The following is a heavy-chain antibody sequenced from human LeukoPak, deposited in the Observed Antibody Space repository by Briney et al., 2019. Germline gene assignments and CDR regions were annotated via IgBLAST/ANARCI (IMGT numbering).Heavy chain of an antibody. CDR2: IYYSGST. V-gene: IGHV4-59*11. D-gene: IGHD3-3*01. J-gene: IGHJ4*02. CDR3: ASGAEFDFWSGYYTS. CDR1: GGSISSHY. Sequence: SETLSLTCTVSGGSISSHYWSWIRQPPGKGLDWIGYIYYSGSTNYNPSLKRRVTISVDTSKNQFSLKLSSVTAADTAVYYCASGAEFDFWSGYYTSWGQGTLVTVSS.